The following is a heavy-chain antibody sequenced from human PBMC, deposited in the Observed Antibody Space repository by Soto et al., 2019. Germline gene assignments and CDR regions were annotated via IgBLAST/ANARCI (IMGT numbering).Heavy chain of an antibody. J-gene: IGHJ6*02. CDR3: ATATISPVSATLYHYGMDV. V-gene: IGHV1-69*01. Sequence: QVQLVQSGAEVKQPGSSVKVSCQASGGTFNNFAFTWVRQALGQGLEWLGGIMPVFHTTNIAQTFQDRITIIADDFTNTVYMEMTSLRFDDTAVYYCATATISPVSATLYHYGMDVWGRGTTVTVSS. CDR2: IMPVFHTT. CDR1: GGTFNNFA. D-gene: IGHD6-25*01.